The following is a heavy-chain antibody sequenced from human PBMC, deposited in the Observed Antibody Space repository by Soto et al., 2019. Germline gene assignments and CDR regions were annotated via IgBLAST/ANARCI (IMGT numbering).Heavy chain of an antibody. CDR2: SRNKANSYAI. V-gene: IGHV3-72*01. CDR3: ARASRAHYRKYYYMDV. CDR1: GFTFSDQY. J-gene: IGHJ6*03. Sequence: EVQLVESGGGLVQPGGSLRLSCAASGFTFSDQYIDWVRQAPGKGLEWIGRSRNKANSYAIEYAAPVKGRFTIARDDSENSLLLQMNSLKIDDTAVYYCARASRAHYRKYYYMDVWGKGTTVTVSS. D-gene: IGHD1-26*01.